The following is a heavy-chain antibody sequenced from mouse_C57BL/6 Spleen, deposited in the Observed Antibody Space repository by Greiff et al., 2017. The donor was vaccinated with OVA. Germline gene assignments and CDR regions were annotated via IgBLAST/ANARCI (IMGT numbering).Heavy chain of an antibody. Sequence: QVQLQQSGPELVKPGASVKISCKASGYAFSSSWMNWVKQRPGKGLEWIGRIYPGDGDTNYNGKFKGKATLTADKSSSTAYMLLSSLTSEDSAVYFCARYPITTVVAAGDYYAMDYWGQGTSVTVSS. J-gene: IGHJ4*01. CDR2: IYPGDGDT. CDR1: GYAFSSSW. V-gene: IGHV1-82*01. D-gene: IGHD1-1*01. CDR3: ARYPITTVVAAGDYYAMDY.